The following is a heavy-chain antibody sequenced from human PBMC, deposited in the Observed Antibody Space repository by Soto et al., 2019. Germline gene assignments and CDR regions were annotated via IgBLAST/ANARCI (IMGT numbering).Heavy chain of an antibody. CDR1: GFSVSAYT. CDR3: ARWELPLFDS. Sequence: QVQLVESGGGVVQPGRSLRLSCAASGFSVSAYTVHWVRQAPGKGLEWVAVISSDGNHKYYTDSVKGRFAISRDSSTNTVFLQMSSLGPEDTAVYYCARWELPLFDSCGQGTLVTVSS. J-gene: IGHJ4*02. V-gene: IGHV3-30*09. D-gene: IGHD1-7*01. CDR2: ISSDGNHK.